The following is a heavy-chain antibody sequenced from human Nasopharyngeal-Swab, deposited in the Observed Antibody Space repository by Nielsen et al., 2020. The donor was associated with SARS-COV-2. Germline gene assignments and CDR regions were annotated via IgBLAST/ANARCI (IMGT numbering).Heavy chain of an antibody. V-gene: IGHV1-69*01. Sequence: KVSCKASGGTFSSYAISWVRQAPGQGLEWMGGIIPIFGTANYAQKFQGRVTITADESTSTAYMELSSLRSEDTAVYYCARGSRVVVPLLYYYYYMDVWGKGTTVTVSS. CDR2: IIPIFGTA. CDR3: ARGSRVVVPLLYYYYYMDV. D-gene: IGHD2-2*01. J-gene: IGHJ6*03. CDR1: GGTFSSYA.